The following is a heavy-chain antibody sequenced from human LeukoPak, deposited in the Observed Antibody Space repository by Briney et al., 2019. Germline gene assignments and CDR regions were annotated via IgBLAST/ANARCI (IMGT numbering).Heavy chain of an antibody. D-gene: IGHD3-3*01. CDR1: GASISSGSDY. J-gene: IGHJ4*02. CDR3: ARGDLGASYYDFWSGYYRRGYYFDY. V-gene: IGHV4-61*02. Sequence: PSQTLSLTCSVSGASISSGSDYWSWIRQPAGKALEWIGRVHTSGNPNYNPSLESRVSISIDRSKNQFSLELNSVTAADTAVYYCARGDLGASYYDFWSGYYRRGYYFDYWGQGTLVTVSS. CDR2: VHTSGNP.